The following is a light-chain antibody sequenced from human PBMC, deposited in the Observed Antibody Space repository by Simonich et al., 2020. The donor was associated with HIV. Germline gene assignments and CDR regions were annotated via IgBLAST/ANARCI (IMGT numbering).Light chain of an antibody. J-gene: IGLJ2*01. CDR3: SSYAGSNNFVV. Sequence: QSALTQPPSASGSPGQSVTISCTGTSSDVGGYNYVSWYQQHPGKAPKLMIYEVNKRPSGVSNRFSGSKSGNTASLTISGLQAEDEGDYYCSSYAGSNNFVVFGGGTKLTVL. CDR2: EVN. V-gene: IGLV2-8*01. CDR1: SSDVGGYNY.